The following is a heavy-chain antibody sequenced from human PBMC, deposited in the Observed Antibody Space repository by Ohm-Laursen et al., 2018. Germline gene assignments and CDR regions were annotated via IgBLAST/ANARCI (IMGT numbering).Heavy chain of an antibody. D-gene: IGHD6-13*01. Sequence: SLRLSCAASGFTFSSYSMNWVRQAPGKGLEWVSGISWNSGSIGYADSVKGRFTISRDNAKRSVYLQMNSLRPEDTAFYYCAKDQAASGPGAIDIWGQGTMVTVSS. J-gene: IGHJ3*02. V-gene: IGHV3-9*01. CDR1: GFTFSSYS. CDR2: ISWNSGSI. CDR3: AKDQAASGPGAIDI.